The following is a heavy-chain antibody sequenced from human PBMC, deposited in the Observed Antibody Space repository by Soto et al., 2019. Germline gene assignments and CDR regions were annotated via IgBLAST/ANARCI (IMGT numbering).Heavy chain of an antibody. J-gene: IGHJ4*02. CDR3: ARYNWNHPADY. V-gene: IGHV3-23*01. D-gene: IGHD1-20*01. Sequence: GGSLRLSCAASGFTFSSYAMSWVRQAPGKGLEWVSGISTSGGSTYYADSVKGRFTISRDNSKNTLYLQMNSLRAEDTAVYYCARYNWNHPADYWGQGTLVTVSS. CDR1: GFTFSSYA. CDR2: ISTSGGST.